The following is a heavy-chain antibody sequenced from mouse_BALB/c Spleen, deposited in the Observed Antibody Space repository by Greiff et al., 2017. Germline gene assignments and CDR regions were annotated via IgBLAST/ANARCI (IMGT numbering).Heavy chain of an antibody. CDR1: GYSITSDYA. J-gene: IGHJ4*01. CDR3: ARTNYGSSYAMDY. CDR2: ISYSGST. Sequence: EVQLVESGPGLVKPSQSLSLTCTVTGYSITSDYAWNWIRQFPGNKLEWMGYISYSGSTSYNPSLKSRISITRDTSKNQFFLQLNSVTTEDTATYYCARTNYGSSYAMDYWGQGTSVTVSS. V-gene: IGHV3-2*02. D-gene: IGHD1-1*01.